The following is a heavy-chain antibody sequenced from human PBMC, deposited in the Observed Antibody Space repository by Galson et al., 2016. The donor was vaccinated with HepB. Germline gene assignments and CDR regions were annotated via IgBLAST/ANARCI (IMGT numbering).Heavy chain of an antibody. CDR2: ITDDGGCT. CDR3: AKDRGGVFSAYHFDS. Sequence: SLRLSCAASGFIFSNYAMSWVRQAPGKGLEWVSTITDDGGCTFYADSVEGRFTISRDNSKNTLFLQMNRLSAEDTALYYCAKDRGGVFSAYHFDSWGQGALVPVSS. D-gene: IGHD3-22*01. V-gene: IGHV3-23*01. CDR1: GFIFSNYA. J-gene: IGHJ4*02.